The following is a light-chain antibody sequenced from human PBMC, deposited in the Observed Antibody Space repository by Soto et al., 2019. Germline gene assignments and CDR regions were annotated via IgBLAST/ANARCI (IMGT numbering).Light chain of an antibody. J-gene: IGKJ3*01. CDR2: GAS. CDR1: QSISSN. V-gene: IGKV3-15*01. Sequence: EIVMTQSPATLSVSPGERATLSCRASQSISSNLAWYQQKNGQTPRLLIYGASTRAAGIPARLSGSGSGTDFTLTISSLQSEDFAVYYCQQYNNWPPFSFGPGTKVDIK. CDR3: QQYNNWPPFS.